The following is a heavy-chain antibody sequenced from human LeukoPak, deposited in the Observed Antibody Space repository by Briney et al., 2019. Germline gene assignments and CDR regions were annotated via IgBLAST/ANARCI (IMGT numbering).Heavy chain of an antibody. D-gene: IGHD3-10*01. V-gene: IGHV4-39*07. J-gene: IGHJ4*02. Sequence: PSGTLSLTCTVSGGSISISTYYWGWIRQPPGKGLEWIGNIYYSGSTYYNPSLKSRVTISVDTSKNQFSLKLSSVTAADTAVYYCARGPQSRPYGSGSYYKGAPCFDYWGQGTLVTVSS. CDR3: ARGPQSRPYGSGSYYKGAPCFDY. CDR1: GGSISISTYY. CDR2: IYYSGST.